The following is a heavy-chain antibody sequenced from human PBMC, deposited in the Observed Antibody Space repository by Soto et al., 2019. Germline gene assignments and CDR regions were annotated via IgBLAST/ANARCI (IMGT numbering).Heavy chain of an antibody. D-gene: IGHD6-6*01. CDR3: AREQLAPSGAYYGLDV. Sequence: QVQLVESGGGVVQPGRSLRLSCAASGFTFSSYAMHWVRQAPGKGLEWVAIISYDGKKEYYADSVKGRFTISRDNSKNMLYLQMNSLRVEDTAVHYCAREQLAPSGAYYGLDVWGQGTTFTVS. CDR1: GFTFSSYA. V-gene: IGHV3-30*04. CDR2: ISYDGKKE. J-gene: IGHJ6*02.